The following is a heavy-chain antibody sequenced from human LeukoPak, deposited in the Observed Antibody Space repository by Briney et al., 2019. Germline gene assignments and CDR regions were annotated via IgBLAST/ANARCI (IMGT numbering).Heavy chain of an antibody. V-gene: IGHV3-7*01. CDR1: GFTFSSYG. D-gene: IGHD3-22*01. CDR3: ASSHDSSGND. CDR2: IRGDGGAK. J-gene: IGHJ4*02. Sequence: PGGSLRLSCAASGFTFSSYGMHWVRQAPGKGLEWVANIRGDGGAKFYVGSVKGRFTISRDNSKNTLYLQMDSLRAEDTAVYYCASSHDSSGNDWGQGTLVTVSS.